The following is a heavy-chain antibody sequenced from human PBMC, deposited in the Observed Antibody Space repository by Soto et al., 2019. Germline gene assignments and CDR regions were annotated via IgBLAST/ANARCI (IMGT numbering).Heavy chain of an antibody. CDR2: INHSGSN. CDR1: GGSFSTYY. J-gene: IGHJ3*02. CDR3: ARGGSTDWQVAFDI. D-gene: IGHD3-9*01. V-gene: IGHV4-34*01. Sequence: QLQQWGAGLLKPSETLSLTCVVSGGSFSTYYYNWIRQSPGKGLEWIGEINHSGSNNYSPSLKSRVTRSLDASKNQLSPKLTSVTAADTAVYYCARGGSTDWQVAFDIWGQGTMVTVSS.